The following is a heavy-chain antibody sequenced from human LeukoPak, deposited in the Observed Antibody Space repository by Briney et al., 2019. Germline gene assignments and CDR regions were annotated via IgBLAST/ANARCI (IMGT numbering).Heavy chain of an antibody. D-gene: IGHD2-2*01. Sequence: SETLSLTCTVSGGSISSSSYYWGWIRQPPGKGLEWIGSIYYSGSTYYNPSLKSRVTLSVDTSKNQFSLKLSSVTAADTAVYYCANLGYCSSTSCYGTNWFDPWGQGTLVTASS. CDR3: ANLGYCSSTSCYGTNWFDP. V-gene: IGHV4-39*01. CDR1: GGSISSSSYY. J-gene: IGHJ5*02. CDR2: IYYSGST.